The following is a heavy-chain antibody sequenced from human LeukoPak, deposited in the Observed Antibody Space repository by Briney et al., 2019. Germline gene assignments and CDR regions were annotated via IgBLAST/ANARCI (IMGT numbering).Heavy chain of an antibody. CDR1: GGSISSYY. CDR3: ARQVVYGWYWFDP. CDR2: IYYSGST. J-gene: IGHJ5*02. Sequence: SETLSLTCTVSGGSISSYYWSWIRQPPGKGLEWIGYIYYSGSTNYNPSLKSRVTISVDTSKNQFSLKLSSVTAAGTAVYYCARQVVYGWYWFDPWGQGTLVTVSS. V-gene: IGHV4-59*08. D-gene: IGHD5/OR15-5a*01.